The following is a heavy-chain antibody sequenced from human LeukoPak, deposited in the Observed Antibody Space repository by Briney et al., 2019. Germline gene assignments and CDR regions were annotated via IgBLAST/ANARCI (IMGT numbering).Heavy chain of an antibody. D-gene: IGHD3-10*01. CDR2: IYYSGST. Sequence: SETLSLTCTGSGGSISPYYWSWIRQTPGKGLEWIGYIYYSGSTNYNPSLKSRVTISVDASKNQFSLKLTSVTAADTAIYYCARGPPGGQFDPWGQGTLVTVSS. V-gene: IGHV4-59*01. CDR1: GGSISPYY. J-gene: IGHJ5*02. CDR3: ARGPPGGQFDP.